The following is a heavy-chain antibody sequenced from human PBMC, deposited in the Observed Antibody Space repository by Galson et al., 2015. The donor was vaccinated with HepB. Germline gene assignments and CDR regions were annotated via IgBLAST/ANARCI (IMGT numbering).Heavy chain of an antibody. J-gene: IGHJ4*02. Sequence: SLRLSCASYGFTFNSYGMHWVRHAPGKGLEWVAVVSFHGCNKYYADSVEGRFTIFRDTSKNTLYVQMNSLSPEDTGVYYCVKGTSTRWYEHFDSWGQGTLVTVSS. CDR1: GFTFNSYG. D-gene: IGHD6-13*01. CDR2: VSFHGCNK. V-gene: IGHV3-30*18. CDR3: VKGTSTRWYEHFDS.